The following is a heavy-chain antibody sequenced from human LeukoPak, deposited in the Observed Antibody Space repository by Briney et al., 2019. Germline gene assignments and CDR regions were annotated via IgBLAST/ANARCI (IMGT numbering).Heavy chain of an antibody. D-gene: IGHD2-15*01. J-gene: IGHJ6*02. CDR3: AKGLICSGGSCYSYYYYGVDV. CDR1: GFTFSRYG. CDR2: ISYDGSKK. Sequence: PGRSLRLSCAASGFTFSRYGMHWVRQAPGKGLEWVAVISYDGSKKYYADSVEGRLTISRDNSKNTLYLQMNSLRAEDTAVYYCAKGLICSGGSCYSYYYYGVDVWGQGTTVTVSS. V-gene: IGHV3-30*18.